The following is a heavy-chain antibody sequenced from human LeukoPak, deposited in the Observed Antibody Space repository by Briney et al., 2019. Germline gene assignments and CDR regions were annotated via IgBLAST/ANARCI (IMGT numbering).Heavy chain of an antibody. CDR2: INWNGGST. J-gene: IGHJ6*03. Sequence: GGSLRLSCAASGFTFDDYGMSWVRQAPGKGLEWVSGINWNGGSTGYADSVKGRSTISRDNAKNSLYLQMNSLRAEDTALYHCARGGGAAGYYYYMDVWGKGTTVTVSS. D-gene: IGHD1-26*01. CDR3: ARGGGAAGYYYYMDV. V-gene: IGHV3-20*01. CDR1: GFTFDDYG.